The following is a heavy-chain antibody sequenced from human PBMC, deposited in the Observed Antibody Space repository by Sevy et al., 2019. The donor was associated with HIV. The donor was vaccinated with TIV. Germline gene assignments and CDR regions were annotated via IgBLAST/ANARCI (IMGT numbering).Heavy chain of an antibody. CDR2: ISHDEIQK. CDR3: ARDLPHLLPWELSRGSDF. J-gene: IGHJ4*02. V-gene: IGHV3-30*04. CDR1: GFTFSNYA. D-gene: IGHD3-16*01. Sequence: GGSLRLSCTAYGFTFSNYAVHWVRQAPGKGLEWVAIISHDEIQKDFADSVRGRFSISRDTSKSTIYLQMNSLRPEDTAVYYCARDLPHLLPWELSRGSDFWGQGTLVTVSS.